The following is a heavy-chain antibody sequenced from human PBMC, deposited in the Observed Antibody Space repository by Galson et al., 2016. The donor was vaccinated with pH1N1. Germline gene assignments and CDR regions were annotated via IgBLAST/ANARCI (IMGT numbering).Heavy chain of an antibody. Sequence: SLRLSCAASGFSLTHYYMHWVSQAPGKGLEWVAVTSSDDNRKSYAESVKGRVTINRDNAKNSLYLQMNSLRAEDTAAYYCARCAREVTDFDYWGQGTLVTVSS. CDR1: GFSLTHYY. CDR3: ARCAREVTDFDY. J-gene: IGHJ4*02. CDR2: TSSDDNRK. D-gene: IGHD3-10*01. V-gene: IGHV3-30-3*01.